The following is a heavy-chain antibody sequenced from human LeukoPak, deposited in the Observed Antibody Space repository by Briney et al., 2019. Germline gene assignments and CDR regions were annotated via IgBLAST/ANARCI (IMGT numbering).Heavy chain of an antibody. CDR2: IYYSGST. J-gene: IGHJ6*02. CDR1: GGSISSSSYY. CDR3: ARQRILHGMDV. V-gene: IGHV4-39*01. D-gene: IGHD2-15*01. Sequence: PSETLSLTCTVSGGSISSSSYYWGWIRQPPGKGLEWIGSIYYSGSTYYNPSLKSRVTISVDTSKNQFSLKLSSVTAADTAVYYCARQRILHGMDVWGQGITVTVSS.